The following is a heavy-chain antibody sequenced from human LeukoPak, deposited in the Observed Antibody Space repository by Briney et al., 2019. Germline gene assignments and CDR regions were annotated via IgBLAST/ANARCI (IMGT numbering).Heavy chain of an antibody. V-gene: IGHV4-34*01. CDR1: GGSFSGYY. CDR3: ARRTAYYYGSGSRFDY. D-gene: IGHD3-10*01. J-gene: IGHJ4*02. CDR2: INHSGST. Sequence: PSETLSLTCAVYGGSFSGYYWSWIRQPPGKGLEWIGEINHSGSTNYNPSLKSRVTISVDTSKNQFSLKLSSVTAADTAVYYCARRTAYYYGSGSRFDYWGQGNLVTVSS.